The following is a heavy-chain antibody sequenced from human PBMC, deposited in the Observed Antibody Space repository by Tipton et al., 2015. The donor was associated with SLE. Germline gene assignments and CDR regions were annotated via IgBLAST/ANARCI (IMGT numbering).Heavy chain of an antibody. Sequence: LRLSCTVSVGSLGTHFWGWIRQPPGKGLEWIGYISYSGNTNYNPSVRSRVTISVDMSKNQFSLKLKSVTVADTAVYYCAREGIGSGWYYVDYWGQGMMVTVSS. V-gene: IGHV4-59*11. CDR2: ISYSGNT. J-gene: IGHJ4*02. D-gene: IGHD6-19*01. CDR1: VGSLGTHF. CDR3: AREGIGSGWYYVDY.